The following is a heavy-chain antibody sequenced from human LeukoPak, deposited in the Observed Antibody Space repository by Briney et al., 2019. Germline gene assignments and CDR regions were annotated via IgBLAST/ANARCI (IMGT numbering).Heavy chain of an antibody. V-gene: IGHV4-34*01. CDR1: GGSFSGYY. D-gene: IGHD3-10*01. Sequence: TSETLSLTCAVYGGSFSGYYWSWIRQPPGKGLEWIGDINHSGTTNYSPSLKSRVTISVDTSKNQFSLKLSSVTAADTAVYYCARGGLTADYYYGSGNDGIDYWGQGTLVTVSS. CDR3: ARGGLTADYYYGSGNDGIDY. J-gene: IGHJ4*02. CDR2: INHSGTT.